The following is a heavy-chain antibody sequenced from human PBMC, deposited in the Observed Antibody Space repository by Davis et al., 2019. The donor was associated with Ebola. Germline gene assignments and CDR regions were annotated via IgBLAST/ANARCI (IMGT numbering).Heavy chain of an antibody. Sequence: GGSLRLSCAASGFTFSSYGMHWVRQAPGKGLEWVAVISYDGSNKYYADSVKGRFTISRDNSKNTLYLQMNSLRAEDTAVYYCAKVLIAEYFDWSHVGFDPWGQGTLVTVSS. CDR2: ISYDGSNK. D-gene: IGHD3-9*01. V-gene: IGHV3-30*18. J-gene: IGHJ5*02. CDR3: AKVLIAEYFDWSHVGFDP. CDR1: GFTFSSYG.